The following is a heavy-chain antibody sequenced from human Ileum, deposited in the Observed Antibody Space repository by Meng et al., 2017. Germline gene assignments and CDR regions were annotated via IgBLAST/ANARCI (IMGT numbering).Heavy chain of an antibody. CDR1: GYTFTTND. J-gene: IGHJ4*02. CDR3: ARGVGDLGDY. V-gene: IGHV1-8*01. D-gene: IGHD3-16*01. Sequence: QGQLVQSGADMKTPGASMKVSCKASGYTFTTNDINWVRQAPGQGLEWMGWVSPSSGNTHYAQKFQGRVTMTRDISISTVYMELTSLKSDDTAVYYCARGVGDLGDYWGQGTLVTVSS. CDR2: VSPSSGNT.